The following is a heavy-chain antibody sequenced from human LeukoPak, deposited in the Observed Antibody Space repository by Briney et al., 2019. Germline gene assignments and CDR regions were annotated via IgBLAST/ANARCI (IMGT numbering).Heavy chain of an antibody. CDR3: AKDSGIAAAGIHTR. D-gene: IGHD6-13*01. CDR1: GFTFSSYA. V-gene: IGHV3-23*01. J-gene: IGHJ4*02. Sequence: GGSLRLSCAASGFTFSSYAMSWVRQAPGKALEWVSAISGSGGSTYYADSVKGRFTISRDNSKNTLYLQMNSLRAEDTAVYYCAKDSGIAAAGIHTRWGQGTLVTVSS. CDR2: ISGSGGST.